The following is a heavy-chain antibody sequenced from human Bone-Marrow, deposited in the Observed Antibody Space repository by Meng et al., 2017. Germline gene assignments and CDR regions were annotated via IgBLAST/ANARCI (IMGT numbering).Heavy chain of an antibody. J-gene: IGHJ4*02. CDR3: ARSHYYYDSSGPPDY. V-gene: IGHV1-69*02. CDR1: VGTFSSYT. D-gene: IGHD3-22*01. Sequence: SSVTVSFKASVGTFSSYTISWVRQAPGQGLEWMGRIIPILGIATYAQKFQGRVTITADKSKSTAYMQLSSLRSEDTAVYYCARSHYYYDSSGPPDYWGQGTLVTVSS. CDR2: IIPILGIA.